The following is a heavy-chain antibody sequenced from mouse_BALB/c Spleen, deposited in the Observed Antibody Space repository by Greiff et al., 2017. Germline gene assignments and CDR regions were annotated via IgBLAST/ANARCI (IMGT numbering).Heavy chain of an antibody. CDR3: ARHTSTATWYFDV. CDR1: GFTFSSYT. D-gene: IGHD1-2*01. CDR2: ISNGGGST. Sequence: EVQGVESGGGLVQPGGSLKLSCAASGFTFSSYTMSWVRQTPEKRLEWVAYISNGGGSTYYPDTVKGRFTISRDNAKNTLYLQMSSLKSEDTAMYYCARHTSTATWYFDVWGAGTTVTVSS. J-gene: IGHJ1*01. V-gene: IGHV5-12-2*01.